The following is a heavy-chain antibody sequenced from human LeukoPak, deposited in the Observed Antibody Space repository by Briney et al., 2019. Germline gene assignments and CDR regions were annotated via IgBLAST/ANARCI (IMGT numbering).Heavy chain of an antibody. J-gene: IGHJ5*02. CDR2: IKQDGTEK. V-gene: IGHV3-7*01. CDR3: ARDTCSGGSCYRFDP. CDR1: GFSFTTYW. Sequence: PGGSLRLSCGASGFSFTTYWMAWVRQAPGKGLEWVANIKQDGTEKYYVDSVKGRFTMYRDNAKNSLYLQMNSLRAEDTAVYYCARDTCSGGSCYRFDPWGQGTLVTVSS. D-gene: IGHD2-15*01.